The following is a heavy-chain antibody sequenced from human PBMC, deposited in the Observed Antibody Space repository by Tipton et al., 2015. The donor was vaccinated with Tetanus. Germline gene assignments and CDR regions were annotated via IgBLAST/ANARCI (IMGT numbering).Heavy chain of an antibody. CDR1: GYTFTHYG. J-gene: IGHJ4*02. V-gene: IGHV1-3*01. CDR2: INPGNGNV. Sequence: QSGAEVEKPGASVKVSCKASGYTFTHYGMHWVRQAPGQRLEWMGWINPGNGNVKYSQKFQGRVTITRDASASTAYMELSSLRSEDTAVFYCARDYYGSGSYYFMDHWGQGTLVTVSS. CDR3: ARDYYGSGSYYFMDH. D-gene: IGHD3-10*01.